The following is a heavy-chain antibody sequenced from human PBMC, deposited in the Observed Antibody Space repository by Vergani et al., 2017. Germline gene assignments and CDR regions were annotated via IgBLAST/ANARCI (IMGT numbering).Heavy chain of an antibody. Sequence: QVQLQQWGAGLLKPSETLSLTCAVYGGSFSGYYWSWIRQPPGKGLEWIGEINHSGSTNYNPSLKRRVTISVDTSKNQFSLKLSSVTAADTAVYYCARSTHRGYSSGWYQDYWGQGTLVTVSS. D-gene: IGHD6-19*01. CDR2: INHSGST. J-gene: IGHJ4*02. CDR1: GGSFSGYY. CDR3: ARSTHRGYSSGWYQDY. V-gene: IGHV4-34*01.